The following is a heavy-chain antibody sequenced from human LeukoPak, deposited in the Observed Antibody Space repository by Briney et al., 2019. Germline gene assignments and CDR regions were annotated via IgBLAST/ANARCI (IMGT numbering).Heavy chain of an antibody. J-gene: IGHJ4*02. Sequence: ASVKVSCKASGDTFTSYGLNWVRQAPGQGPEWMGWISTYNGNTNYAQKLQGRVTMTRDMSTSTAYMELSRLRSDDTAVYYCARAVAARPFDYWGQGTLVTVSS. CDR3: ARAVAARPFDY. CDR1: GDTFTSYG. D-gene: IGHD6-6*01. CDR2: ISTYNGNT. V-gene: IGHV1-18*01.